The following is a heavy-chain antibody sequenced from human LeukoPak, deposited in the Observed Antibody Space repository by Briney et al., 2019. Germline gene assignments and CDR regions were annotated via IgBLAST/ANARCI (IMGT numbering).Heavy chain of an antibody. CDR1: GFTFSSYS. CDR2: ISSSSSNI. CDR3: ARDGVPAAIPDFDY. V-gene: IGHV3-48*01. Sequence: PGGSLRLSCAASGFTFSSYSMNWVRQAPGKGLEWVSYISSSSSNIYYADSVKGRVTISRDNAKNTLYLQMNSLRAEDTAVYYCARDGVPAAIPDFDYWGQGTLVTVSS. J-gene: IGHJ4*02. D-gene: IGHD2-2*01.